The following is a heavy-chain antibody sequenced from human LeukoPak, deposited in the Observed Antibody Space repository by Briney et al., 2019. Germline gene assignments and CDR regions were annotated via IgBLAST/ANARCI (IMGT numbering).Heavy chain of an antibody. CDR1: GGSLSSASYY. V-gene: IGHV4-39*07. Sequence: PSETLSLTCTVSGGSLSSASYYWGWIRQPPGKGLEWIGSIYYSGSTNYNPSLKGRVTLSVDTSKNQFSLNLNSVTATDTAVYYCARGRVKGKFDYWGQGNLVTVSS. CDR3: ARGRVKGKFDY. J-gene: IGHJ4*02. D-gene: IGHD3-22*01. CDR2: IYYSGST.